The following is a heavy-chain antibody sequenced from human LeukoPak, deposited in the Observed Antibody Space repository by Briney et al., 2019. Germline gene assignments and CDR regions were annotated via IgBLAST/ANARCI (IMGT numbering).Heavy chain of an antibody. CDR1: GDSISSSSYY. V-gene: IGHV4-61*05. J-gene: IGHJ4*02. Sequence: SETLSLTCTVSGDSISSSSYYWGWIRQSPGKGLEWIGYIYYSGSTNYNPSLKSRVTISVDTSKNQFSLKLSSVTAADTAVYYCARTNGNTLSWEFDYWGQGTLVTVSS. D-gene: IGHD1-26*01. CDR2: IYYSGST. CDR3: ARTNGNTLSWEFDY.